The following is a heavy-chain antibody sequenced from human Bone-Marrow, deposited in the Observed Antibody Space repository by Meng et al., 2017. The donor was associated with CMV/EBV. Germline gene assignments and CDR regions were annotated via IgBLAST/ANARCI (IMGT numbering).Heavy chain of an antibody. V-gene: IGHV3-30-3*01. CDR1: GFTFSSYA. CDR2: ISYDGSNK. Sequence: GESLKISCAASGFTFSSYAMHWVRQAPGKGLEWVAVISYDGSNKYYADSVKGRFTISRDNSKNTLYLQMNSLRAEDTAVYYCARQSSGWLYYFDYWGQGTLVTVSS. D-gene: IGHD6-19*01. J-gene: IGHJ4*02. CDR3: ARQSSGWLYYFDY.